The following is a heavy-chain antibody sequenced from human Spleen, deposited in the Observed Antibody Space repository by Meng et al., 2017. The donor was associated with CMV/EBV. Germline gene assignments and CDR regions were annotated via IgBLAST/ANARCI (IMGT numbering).Heavy chain of an antibody. Sequence: SETLSLTCTVSGYSISSGYYWAWIRQPPGKGLEWIGTIYHSGSTYYNPSLKSRVRISVDTSRNQFSLNLSSVTAADTAVYYCARGFDSQTGDRFDYWGQGTLVTVSS. D-gene: IGHD7-27*01. V-gene: IGHV4-38-2*02. CDR2: IYHSGST. CDR1: GYSISSGYY. CDR3: ARGFDSQTGDRFDY. J-gene: IGHJ4*02.